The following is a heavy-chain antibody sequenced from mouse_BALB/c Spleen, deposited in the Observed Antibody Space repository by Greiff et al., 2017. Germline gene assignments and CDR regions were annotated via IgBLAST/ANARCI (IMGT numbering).Heavy chain of an antibody. Sequence: QVQLQQPGAELVKPGASVKLSCKASGYTFTSYWMPWVKQRPGQGLEWIGEINPSNGRTNYNEKFKSKATLTVDKSSSTAYMQLSSLTSEDSAVYYCARRSGANWYFDVWGAGTTVTVSS. CDR1: GYTFTSYW. V-gene: IGHV1S81*02. CDR2: INPSNGRT. J-gene: IGHJ1*01. D-gene: IGHD3-1*01. CDR3: ARRSGANWYFDV.